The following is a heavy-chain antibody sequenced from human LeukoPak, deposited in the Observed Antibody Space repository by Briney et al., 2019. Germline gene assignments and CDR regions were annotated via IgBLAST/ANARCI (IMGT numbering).Heavy chain of an antibody. CDR2: TNTDGSST. CDR3: ARGKSIAARPGAFDI. CDR1: GFTFSSYW. J-gene: IGHJ3*02. Sequence: GGSLRLSCAASGFTFSSYWMHWVRQAPGKGLVWVSRTNTDGSSTSYADSVKGRFTISRDNAKNTLYLQMNSLRAEDTAVYYCARGKSIAARPGAFDIWGQGTMVTVSS. D-gene: IGHD6-6*01. V-gene: IGHV3-74*01.